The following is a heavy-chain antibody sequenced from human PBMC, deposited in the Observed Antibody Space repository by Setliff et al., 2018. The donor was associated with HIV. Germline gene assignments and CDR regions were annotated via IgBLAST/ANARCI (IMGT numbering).Heavy chain of an antibody. D-gene: IGHD3-10*01. Sequence: TGESLKISCKGSGYSFTSYWIGWVRQMPGKGLEWMGIIYPGDSDTRYSPSFQGQVTISADKSISTAYLQWSSLKASDTAMYYCARFGFGELPYYYGMDVWGQGTTVTVSS. CDR2: IYPGDSDT. V-gene: IGHV5-51*01. CDR3: ARFGFGELPYYYGMDV. CDR1: GYSFTSYW. J-gene: IGHJ6*02.